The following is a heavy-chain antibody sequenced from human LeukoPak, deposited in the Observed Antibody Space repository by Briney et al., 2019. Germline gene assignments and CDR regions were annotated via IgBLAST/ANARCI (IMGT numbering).Heavy chain of an antibody. J-gene: IGHJ5*02. CDR3: ARHPTALVSYGFDP. CDR2: IYTSGST. D-gene: IGHD5-18*01. V-gene: IGHV4-4*07. CDR1: GGSISSYY. Sequence: TSETLCLTCTVSGGSISSYYWSWIRQPAGKGLEWIGRIYTSGSTNYNPSLKSRVTISVDTSKNQFSLNLSSVTAADTAVYYCARHPTALVSYGFDPWGQGTLVTVSS.